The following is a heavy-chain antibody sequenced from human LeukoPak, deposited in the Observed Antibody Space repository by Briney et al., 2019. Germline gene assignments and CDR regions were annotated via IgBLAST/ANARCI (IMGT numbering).Heavy chain of an antibody. CDR3: ARALGRIAARPAAFDI. CDR2: IYSGGST. J-gene: IGHJ3*02. D-gene: IGHD6-6*01. CDR1: GFTVSSNY. V-gene: IGHV3-53*04. Sequence: GGSLRLSCAASGFTVSSNYMSWVRQAPGKGLEWVSVIYSGGSTYYADSVKGRFTISRHNSKNTLYLQMNSLRAEDTAVYYCARALGRIAARPAAFDIWGQGTMVIVSS.